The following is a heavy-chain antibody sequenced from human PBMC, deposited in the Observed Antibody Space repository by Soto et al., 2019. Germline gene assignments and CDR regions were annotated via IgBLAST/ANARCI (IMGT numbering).Heavy chain of an antibody. CDR2: VVHWGTT. V-gene: IGHV4-4*02. D-gene: IGHD6-19*01. CDR3: ARHIGVTGTRGFDY. J-gene: IGHJ4*02. Sequence: QVQLQQSGPGLVKPSETLSLTCAVSGASINDNNWWSWVRQTPGKGLEWIGEVVHWGTTNYNPSLRSRVTISTDKPNNRISLTLSSVTAADSALYYCARHIGVTGTRGFDYWGQGTLVTVSS. CDR1: GASINDNNW.